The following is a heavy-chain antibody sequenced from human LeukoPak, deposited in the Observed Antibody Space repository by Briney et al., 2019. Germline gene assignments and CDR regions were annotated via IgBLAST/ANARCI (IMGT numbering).Heavy chain of an antibody. CDR3: AKGLGNVVGATNFDY. J-gene: IGHJ4*02. CDR1: GFTFSSYA. CDR2: ISGSGGST. Sequence: PGGSLRLSCAASGFTFSSYAMSWVRQAPGKGLEWVSAISGSGGSTYYADSVKGRFTISRDNSKNTLYLQMNSLRAEDTAVYYCAKGLGNVVGATNFDYWGQGTLVTVSS. D-gene: IGHD1-26*01. V-gene: IGHV3-23*01.